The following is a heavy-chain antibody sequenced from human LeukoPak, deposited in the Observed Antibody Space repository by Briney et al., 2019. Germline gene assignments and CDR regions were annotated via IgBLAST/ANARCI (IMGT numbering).Heavy chain of an antibody. CDR3: ARRAGNIVVVPAAMDS. Sequence: PGGSLRLSCAASGFTFSNYAMSWVRQAPGKGLEWVSYISPSGTTIYYADSVKGRFTIFRDNADNSLYLQMNNLRVEDTAIYYCARRAGNIVVVPAAMDSWGHGTLVTVSS. V-gene: IGHV3-48*03. CDR2: ISPSGTTI. J-gene: IGHJ5*01. CDR1: GFTFSNYA. D-gene: IGHD2-2*01.